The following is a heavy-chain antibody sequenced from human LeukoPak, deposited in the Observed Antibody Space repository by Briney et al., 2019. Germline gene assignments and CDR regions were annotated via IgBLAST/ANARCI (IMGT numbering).Heavy chain of an antibody. V-gene: IGHV1-69*13. J-gene: IGHJ4*02. CDR2: IIPMFGTA. D-gene: IGHD5-18*01. Sequence: ASVKVSCKASGGTFSSYAISWVRQAPGQGLEWMGGIIPMFGTANYTQKFQGRVTITADESTSTAYMELSSLRSEDTAVYYCARYSYGLNFDYWGQGTLVTVSS. CDR1: GGTFSSYA. CDR3: ARYSYGLNFDY.